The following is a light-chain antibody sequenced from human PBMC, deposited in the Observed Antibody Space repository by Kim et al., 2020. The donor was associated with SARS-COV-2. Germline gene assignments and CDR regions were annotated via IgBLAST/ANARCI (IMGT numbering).Light chain of an antibody. CDR3: QQYYSYPYT. J-gene: IGKJ2*01. V-gene: IGKV1-8*01. CDR1: QGISSY. CDR2: AAS. Sequence: SASTGDRRTITCRARQGISSYLAWYQQTPGKAPKLLIYAASTLQSGVPSRFSGSGSGTDFTLTISCLQSEDFATYYCQQYYSYPYTFGQGTKLEI.